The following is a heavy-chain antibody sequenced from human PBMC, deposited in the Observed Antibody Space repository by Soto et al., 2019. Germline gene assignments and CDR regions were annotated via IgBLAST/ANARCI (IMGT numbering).Heavy chain of an antibody. J-gene: IGHJ4*02. CDR2: ISSSSSYT. Sequence: GGSLRLSCAASGFIFSDYYMSWVRQAPGKGLEWVSYISSSSSYTNYADSVKGRFTISRDNAKNSLYLQMNSLRAEDTAVYYCARDRSEADYWGQGTLVTVSS. CDR1: GFIFSDYY. V-gene: IGHV3-11*06. CDR3: ARDRSEADY.